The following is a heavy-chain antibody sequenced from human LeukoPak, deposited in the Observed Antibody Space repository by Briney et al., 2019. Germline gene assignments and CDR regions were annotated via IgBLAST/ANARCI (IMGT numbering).Heavy chain of an antibody. CDR1: GFTFNSYP. D-gene: IGHD3-22*01. J-gene: IGHJ3*02. Sequence: GGSLRLSCSASGFTFNSYPVHWVRQAPGKGLEYVSGISRNGGSTYYADSVKGRFTISRDNSKNTLYLQMNSLRAEDTAVYYCASPWVDYDSSGYFGDAFDIWGQGTMVTVSS. CDR3: ASPWVDYDSSGYFGDAFDI. CDR2: ISRNGGST. V-gene: IGHV3-64*04.